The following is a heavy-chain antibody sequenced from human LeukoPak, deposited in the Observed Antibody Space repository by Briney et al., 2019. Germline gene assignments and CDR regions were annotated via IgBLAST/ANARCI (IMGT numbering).Heavy chain of an antibody. J-gene: IGHJ5*02. CDR2: ISAYNGTT. Sequence: GASVKVSCKASGYTFTSYGISWVRQAPGQGLEWMGWISAYNGTTNYAQKLQGRVTMTTDTSTSTAYMELRSLRSDDTAVYYCARDQRLGSALTGDYFGNWFDPWGQGTLVTVSS. V-gene: IGHV1-18*01. D-gene: IGHD4-17*01. CDR1: GYTFTSYG. CDR3: ARDQRLGSALTGDYFGNWFDP.